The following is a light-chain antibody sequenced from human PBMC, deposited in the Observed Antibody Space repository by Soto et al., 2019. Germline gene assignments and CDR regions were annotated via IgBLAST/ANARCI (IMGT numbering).Light chain of an antibody. Sequence: QTVVTQEPSFSVSPGGTVTLTCGVSSGSVSTSNYPSWYQQTPGQAPRTLIYSTNTRSSGVPDRFSGSFLGNKAALTITGAQADDESDYYCVLYMGGGISLFGGGTKVTVL. CDR2: STN. J-gene: IGLJ2*01. CDR1: SGSVSTSNY. CDR3: VLYMGGGISL. V-gene: IGLV8-61*01.